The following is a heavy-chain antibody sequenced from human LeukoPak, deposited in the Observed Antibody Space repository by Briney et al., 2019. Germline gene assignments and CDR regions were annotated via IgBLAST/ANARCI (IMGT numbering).Heavy chain of an antibody. CDR1: GYPFSTYE. D-gene: IGHD3-22*01. J-gene: IGHJ4*02. CDR3: ARDADYYDSSGSHSRLFDY. V-gene: IGHV1-8*01. CDR2: VHPNSGNT. Sequence: GASVKVSCKTSGYPFSTYEINWVRQAAGQGLEWMGWVHPNSGNTDYAQKFQGRVTMTTDTSTSTAYMELRSLRSDDTAVYYCARDADYYDSSGSHSRLFDYWGQGTLVTVSS.